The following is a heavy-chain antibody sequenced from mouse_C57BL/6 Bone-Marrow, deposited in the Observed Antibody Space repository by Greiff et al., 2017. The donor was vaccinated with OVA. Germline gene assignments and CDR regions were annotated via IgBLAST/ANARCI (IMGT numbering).Heavy chain of an antibody. J-gene: IGHJ4*01. CDR1: GYTFTSYW. V-gene: IGHV1-64*01. Sequence: VQLQQPGAELVKPGASVKLSCKASGYTFTSYWMHWVKQRPVQGLEWIGMIHPNSGSTNYNEKFKSKATLTVDKSSSTAYMQLSSLTSEDSAVYYCALYYSGAMDYWGQGTSVTVSS. CDR2: IHPNSGST. CDR3: ALYYSGAMDY. D-gene: IGHD2-12*01.